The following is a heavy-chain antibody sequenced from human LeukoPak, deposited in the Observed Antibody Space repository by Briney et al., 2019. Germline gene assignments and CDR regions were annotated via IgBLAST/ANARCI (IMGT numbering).Heavy chain of an antibody. CDR3: ARPFGSGRRDAFAI. V-gene: IGHV1-2*02. Sequence: ASVNDSFKASLYTYIDYYSHEVRPAPGQGLEWMGWSNPNSGATNSAQKFQGRVSMTRDTSISTAYMELNRLRSDDTAVYYCARPFGSGRRDAFAIWGQGTVVTVSS. J-gene: IGHJ3*02. D-gene: IGHD3-10*01. CDR2: SNPNSGAT. CDR1: LYTYIDYY.